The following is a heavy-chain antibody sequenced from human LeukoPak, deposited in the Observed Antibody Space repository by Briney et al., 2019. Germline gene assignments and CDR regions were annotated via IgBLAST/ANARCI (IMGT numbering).Heavy chain of an antibody. J-gene: IGHJ4*02. CDR3: ARGLRSGLLWFGENLDY. CDR1: GGTFSSYA. CDR2: IIPIFDTT. D-gene: IGHD3-10*01. Sequence: SVKVSCKASGGTFSSYAISWVRQAPGQGLEWMGRIIPIFDTTTYAQKFQGRVTITTDESTSTAYMELSSLRSEDTAVYYCARGLRSGLLWFGENLDYWGQGTLVTVSS. V-gene: IGHV1-69*05.